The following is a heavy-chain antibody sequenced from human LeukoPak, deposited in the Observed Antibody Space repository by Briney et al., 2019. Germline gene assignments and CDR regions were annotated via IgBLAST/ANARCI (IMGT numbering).Heavy chain of an antibody. CDR2: IYYSGST. V-gene: IGHV4-39*01. CDR3: ARRFWGSPSQVAFDI. Sequence: SETLSLTCTVSGGSISSSSYYWGWIRQPPGKGLGWIGSIYYSGSTCYNPSLKSRVTISVDTSKNQFSLKLSSVTAADTAVYYCARRFWGSPSQVAFDIWGQGTMVTVSS. J-gene: IGHJ3*02. D-gene: IGHD3-16*01. CDR1: GGSISSSSYY.